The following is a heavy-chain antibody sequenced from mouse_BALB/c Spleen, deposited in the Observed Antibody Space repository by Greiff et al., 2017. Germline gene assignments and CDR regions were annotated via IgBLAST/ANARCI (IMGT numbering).Heavy chain of an antibody. CDR3: ARAGDYDRFAY. J-gene: IGHJ3*01. CDR2: ISSGSSTI. Sequence: EVQRVESGGGLVQPGGSRKLSCAASGFTFSSFGMHWVRQAPEKGLEWVAYISSGSSTIYYADTVKGRFTISRDNPKNTLFLQMTSLRSEDTAMYYCARAGDYDRFAYWGQGTLVTVSA. V-gene: IGHV5-17*02. CDR1: GFTFSSFG. D-gene: IGHD2-4*01.